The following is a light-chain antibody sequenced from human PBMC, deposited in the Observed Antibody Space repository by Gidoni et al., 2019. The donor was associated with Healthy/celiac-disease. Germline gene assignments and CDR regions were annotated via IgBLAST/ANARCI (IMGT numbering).Light chain of an antibody. CDR2: GNS. J-gene: IGLJ1*01. CDR1: SSNIGAGYD. CDR3: QSYDSSLSGYV. V-gene: IGLV1-40*01. Sequence: QSVLTQPPSVSGAPGQRVTISCTGSSSNIGAGYDVHWYQQLPGTAPHRLNYGNSNRPSGVPDRFSGSKSGTSASLAITGLQAEDEADYYCQSYDSSLSGYVFGTGTKVTVL.